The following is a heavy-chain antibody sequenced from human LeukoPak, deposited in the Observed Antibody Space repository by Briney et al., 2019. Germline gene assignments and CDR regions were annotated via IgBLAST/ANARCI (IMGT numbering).Heavy chain of an antibody. CDR2: IIPIFGTA. J-gene: IGHJ4*02. CDR1: GDTFSSYA. D-gene: IGHD3-22*01. Sequence: SVKVSCKASGDTFSSYAISWVRQAPGQGLEWMGGIIPIFGTANYAQKFQGRVTITADESTSTAYMELSSLRSEDTAVYYCASGNFYGSSGYYPFDYWGQGTLVTVSS. CDR3: ASGNFYGSSGYYPFDY. V-gene: IGHV1-69*13.